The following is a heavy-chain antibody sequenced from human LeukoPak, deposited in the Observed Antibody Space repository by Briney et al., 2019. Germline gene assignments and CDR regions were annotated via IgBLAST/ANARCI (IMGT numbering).Heavy chain of an antibody. CDR2: IIPIFGTA. J-gene: IGHJ1*01. CDR3: ARDLGRGDGYNKKYFQH. D-gene: IGHD5-24*01. V-gene: IGHV1-69*13. CDR1: GGTFSSYA. Sequence: SVKVSCKASGGTFSSYAISWVRQAAGQGLEWMGGIIPIFGTANYAQKFQGRVTITADESTSTAYMELSSLRSEDTAVYYCARDLGRGDGYNKKYFQHWGQGTLVTVSS.